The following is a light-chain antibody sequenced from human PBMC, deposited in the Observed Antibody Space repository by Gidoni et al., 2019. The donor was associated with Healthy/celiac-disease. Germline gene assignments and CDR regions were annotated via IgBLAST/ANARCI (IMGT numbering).Light chain of an antibody. J-gene: IGKJ2*01. CDR3: QQYNSYSYT. Sequence: DLQLTQSPSTLSASVGARVTITCRDSQSNSSLFAWYQQKPGKAPKLLIYDASSLESGVPSRFSGSGSGTEFTLTISSLQADDVATYYCQQYNSYSYTFGQGTKLEIK. CDR1: QSNSSL. CDR2: DAS. V-gene: IGKV1-5*01.